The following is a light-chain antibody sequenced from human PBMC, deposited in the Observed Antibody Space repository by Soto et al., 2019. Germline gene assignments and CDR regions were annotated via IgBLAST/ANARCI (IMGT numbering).Light chain of an antibody. CDR3: HQRSGWPLT. Sequence: EIVLTQSPATLSLSPGERATLSCRASQSVSSFLAWSQQKPGQAPRLLIYDTSNRATDIPARFSGSGSGTDFTLTISSLEPEDFAVYYCHQRSGWPLTFGGGTKVDI. CDR2: DTS. V-gene: IGKV3-11*01. CDR1: QSVSSF. J-gene: IGKJ4*01.